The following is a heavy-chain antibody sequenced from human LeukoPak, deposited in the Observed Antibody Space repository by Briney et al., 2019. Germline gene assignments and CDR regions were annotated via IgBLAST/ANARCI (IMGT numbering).Heavy chain of an antibody. V-gene: IGHV1-46*01. CDR1: GYTFTSYY. Sequence: GASVKVSCKASGYTFTSYYMHWVRQAPGQGLEGMGIINPSGGSTSYAQKFQGRVTMTRDTSTSTVYMELSSLRSEDTAVYYCARGGGGVVVNISAEYFQHWGQGTLVTVSS. D-gene: IGHD2-21*01. CDR3: ARGGGGVVVNISAEYFQH. CDR2: INPSGGST. J-gene: IGHJ1*01.